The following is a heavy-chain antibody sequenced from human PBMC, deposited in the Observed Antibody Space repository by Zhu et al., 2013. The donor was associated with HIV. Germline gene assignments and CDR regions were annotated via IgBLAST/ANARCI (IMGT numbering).Heavy chain of an antibody. V-gene: IGHV3-23*01. D-gene: IGHD1-26*01. CDR2: ISGNGDTT. CDR1: GFTFSSYA. Sequence: VQLLESGGGLVQPGGSLRLSCAASGFTFSSYAMSWVRQAPGKGLEWVSAISGNGDTTYYVDSVKGRFTISRDNSKNTLHLQMDSLRADDTAVYYCAKEGGNRLPFDRWGQGTLVTVSA. J-gene: IGHJ4*02. CDR3: AKEGGNRLPFDR.